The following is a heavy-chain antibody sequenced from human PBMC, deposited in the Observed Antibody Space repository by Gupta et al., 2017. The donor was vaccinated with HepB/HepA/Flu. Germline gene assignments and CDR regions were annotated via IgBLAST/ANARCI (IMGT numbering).Heavy chain of an antibody. V-gene: IGHV5-51*01. CDR3: ARFMSHCSGGSCYHYYYYYGLDA. Sequence: VKKPGEFLKISCQVSGYSFTSHWIGWVRQMPGKGLEWMGIIYPDDSDTKYSPSFQGQVTISVDKAISTAYLQWSSLKASDTATYYCARFMSHCSGGSCYHYYYYYGLDAWGQGTTVTVS. CDR2: IYPDDSDT. J-gene: IGHJ6*02. CDR1: GYSFTSHW. D-gene: IGHD2-15*01.